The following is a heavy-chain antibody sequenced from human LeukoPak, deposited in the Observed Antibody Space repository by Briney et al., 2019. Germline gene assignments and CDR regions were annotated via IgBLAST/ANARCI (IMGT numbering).Heavy chain of an antibody. CDR1: GYTFTSYA. V-gene: IGHV1-18*01. J-gene: IGHJ3*02. CDR2: ISAYNGNT. Sequence: ASVKVSCKASGYTFTSYAISWVRQAPGQGLEWMGWISAYNGNTNYAQKLQGRVTMTTDTSTSTAYMELRSLRSDDTAVYYCARGGTTGTTRGRAFDIWGQGTMVTVSS. D-gene: IGHD1-1*01. CDR3: ARGGTTGTTRGRAFDI.